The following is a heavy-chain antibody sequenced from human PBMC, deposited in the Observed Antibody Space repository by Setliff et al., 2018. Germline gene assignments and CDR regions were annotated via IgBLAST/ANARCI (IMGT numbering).Heavy chain of an antibody. J-gene: IGHJ5*02. CDR1: GFTFSSYS. CDR3: AKYPSNSVYNYFDP. CDR2: ISGSGGAT. Sequence: GGSLRLSCAASGFTFSSYSMNWVRQAPGKGLVWVSGISGSGGATYYAASVKGRFSISRDNSKNTLSLQMNSMRAEDTAIYYCAKYPSNSVYNYFDPWGQGTLVTVSS. D-gene: IGHD1-7*01. V-gene: IGHV3-23*01.